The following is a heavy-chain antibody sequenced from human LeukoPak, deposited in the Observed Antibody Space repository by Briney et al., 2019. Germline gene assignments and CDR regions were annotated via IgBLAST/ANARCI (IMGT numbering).Heavy chain of an antibody. CDR2: IYPRDGST. D-gene: IGHD4-23*01. Sequence: ASVKVSCKASGYTFTSNYIHWVRQAPGQGLEWMGMIYPRDGSTSYAQKFQGRVTMTRDTSTSTVYMELSSLRSEDTAVYYCARPTLVQYGGFDYWGQGTLVTVSS. V-gene: IGHV1-46*01. CDR1: GYTFTSNY. CDR3: ARPTLVQYGGFDY. J-gene: IGHJ4*02.